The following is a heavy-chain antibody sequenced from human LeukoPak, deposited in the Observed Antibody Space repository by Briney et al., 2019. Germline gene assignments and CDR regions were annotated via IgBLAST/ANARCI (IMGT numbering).Heavy chain of an antibody. CDR2: INPNSGGT. CDR3: ARDLSPHYYDSSLAMLIAFDI. V-gene: IGHV1-2*02. D-gene: IGHD3-22*01. Sequence: ASVKVSCKASGYTFTGYYMHWVRQAPGQGLEWMGWINPNSGGTNYAQKFQGRVTMTRDTSISTAYMELSRLRSDDTAVYYCARDLSPHYYDSSLAMLIAFDIWGQGTMVTVSS. CDR1: GYTFTGYY. J-gene: IGHJ3*02.